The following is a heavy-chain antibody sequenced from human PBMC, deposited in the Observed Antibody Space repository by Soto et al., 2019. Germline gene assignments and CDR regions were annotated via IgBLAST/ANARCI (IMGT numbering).Heavy chain of an antibody. CDR3: ALNHGYSSEWSDY. J-gene: IGHJ4*02. CDR2: IIPILGIA. D-gene: IGHD6-19*01. Sequence: ASVQVSSRASGGTFSSYTISWGRQAPGQGREGMGRIIPILGIANYAQKFQGRVTITADNSTSTAYMELSSLRSEDTAVYYCALNHGYSSEWSDYWGQGTLVTVSS. V-gene: IGHV1-69*02. CDR1: GGTFSSYT.